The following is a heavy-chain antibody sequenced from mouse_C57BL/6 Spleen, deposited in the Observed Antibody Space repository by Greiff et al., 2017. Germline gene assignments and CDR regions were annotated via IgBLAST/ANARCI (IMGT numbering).Heavy chain of an antibody. Sequence: VQLQQSGPGLVKPSQSLSLTCSVTGYSITSGYYWNWIRQFPGNKLEWMGYISYDGSNNYNPSLKNRISITRDPSKNQFFLKLNSVTTEDTATYYWARETYSNYGRGGQGTTLTVSS. CDR3: ARETYSNYGR. J-gene: IGHJ2*01. CDR1: GYSITSGYY. V-gene: IGHV3-6*01. D-gene: IGHD2-5*01. CDR2: ISYDGSN.